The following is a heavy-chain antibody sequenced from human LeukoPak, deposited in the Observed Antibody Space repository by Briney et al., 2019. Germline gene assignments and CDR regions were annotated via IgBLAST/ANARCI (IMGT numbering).Heavy chain of an antibody. Sequence: SETLSLTCTVSGGSLSSAYWSWIRQPPGKGLEWIGRIYTSGSTTYNPSLQSRVTMSLATSTNQFSLNLSSVTAAATTVYYCTGHLEPPTRDYFDYWGQGTRVTVSS. V-gene: IGHV4-4*07. CDR1: GGSLSSAY. J-gene: IGHJ4*02. CDR3: TGHLEPPTRDYFDY. CDR2: IYTSGST. D-gene: IGHD1-14*01.